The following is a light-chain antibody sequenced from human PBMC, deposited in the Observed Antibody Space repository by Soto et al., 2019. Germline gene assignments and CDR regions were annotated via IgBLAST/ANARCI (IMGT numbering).Light chain of an antibody. J-gene: IGKJ1*01. CDR1: ESVSSNY. CDR3: QQYGSSPT. CDR2: GAS. V-gene: IGKV3-20*01. Sequence: EIVLTQSPGTLSLSPGERATLSCRASESVSSNYLAWYQQKPGQAPRLLIYGASRRATGIPDRFSGSGSGTDFPLTISRLEPEDFAVYYCQQYGSSPTFGQGTKVEIK.